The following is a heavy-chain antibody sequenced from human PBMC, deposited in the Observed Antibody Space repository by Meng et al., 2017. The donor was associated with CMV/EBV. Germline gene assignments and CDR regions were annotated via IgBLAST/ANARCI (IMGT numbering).Heavy chain of an antibody. Sequence: SCKVSGYSFTGPYMHWVRQAPGEGPEWMGLIDPEDGETLYAERFQNRITITADTSEDTAYMQLTSLRSKDTAVYYCVPYGSLLRFDPWGQGTLVTVSS. V-gene: IGHV1-69-2*01. D-gene: IGHD2-15*01. CDR2: IDPEDGET. CDR3: VPYGSLLRFDP. J-gene: IGHJ5*02. CDR1: GYSFTGPY.